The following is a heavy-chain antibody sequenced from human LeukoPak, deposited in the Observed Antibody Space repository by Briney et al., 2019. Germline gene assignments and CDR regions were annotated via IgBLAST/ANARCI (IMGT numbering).Heavy chain of an antibody. Sequence: PSGTLSLTCTVSGDSISSSSHFWDWIRQPPGKGLEWIGNIYYSGSTYYNPSLKSRVTISVDTSKNQFSLKLSSVTAADTAVYYCARHRGTSCFDSWGQGILVTVSS. J-gene: IGHJ4*02. D-gene: IGHD6-6*01. CDR1: GDSISSSSHF. V-gene: IGHV4-39*01. CDR3: ARHRGTSCFDS. CDR2: IYYSGST.